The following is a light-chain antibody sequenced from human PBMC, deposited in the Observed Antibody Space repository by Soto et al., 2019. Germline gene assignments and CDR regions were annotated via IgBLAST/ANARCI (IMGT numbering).Light chain of an antibody. J-gene: IGKJ1*01. Sequence: EIVLTQSPGTLSLSPGERATLSCRASHMGSISYLAWYQQKPGQAPRLLIYGASSRATGIPDRFSGSGSGTDFTLTISRLEPEDFAVYWCQQYDSSPRTFGQGTKVDNK. CDR1: HMGSISY. CDR2: GAS. CDR3: QQYDSSPRT. V-gene: IGKV3-20*01.